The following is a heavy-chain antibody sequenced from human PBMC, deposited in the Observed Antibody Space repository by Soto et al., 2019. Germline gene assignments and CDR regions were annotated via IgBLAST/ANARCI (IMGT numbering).Heavy chain of an antibody. D-gene: IGHD3-10*01. CDR1: GFPFGSTA. CDR3: AKNSGWFNT. J-gene: IGHJ5*02. CDR2: IDGSGGTT. V-gene: IGHV3-23*01. Sequence: PGGSLRLSCAASGFPFGSTAMTGVRQAPGKGLEWVSTIDGSGGTTYYADSVKGRFTISRDNSINTVFLQMNSLRADDTALYFCAKNSGWFNTWGQGAMVTVSS.